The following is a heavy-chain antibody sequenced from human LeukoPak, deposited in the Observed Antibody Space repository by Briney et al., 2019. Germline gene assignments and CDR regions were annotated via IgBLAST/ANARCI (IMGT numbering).Heavy chain of an antibody. Sequence: GGSLRLSCAASGFTFSNYGMSWVRQAPGKGLEWVSAISGSAGSTYYADSVKGRFTISRDNSKNTLYLQMNSLRAEDTAVYYCAMLTIAAASSEDWGDYWGQGTLVTVSS. CDR1: GFTFSNYG. CDR2: ISGSAGST. CDR3: AMLTIAAASSEDWGDY. V-gene: IGHV3-23*01. D-gene: IGHD6-13*01. J-gene: IGHJ4*02.